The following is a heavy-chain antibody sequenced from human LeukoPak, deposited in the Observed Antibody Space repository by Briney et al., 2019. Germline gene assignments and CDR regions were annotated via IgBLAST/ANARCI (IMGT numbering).Heavy chain of an antibody. CDR1: GFTFDDYA. CDR2: ISWNSGSI. V-gene: IGHV3-9*01. J-gene: IGHJ4*02. CDR3: AKMEL. Sequence: PGRSLRLSCAASGFTFDDYAMHWVRQAPGKGLEWVSGISWNSGSIGYADSVKGRFTISRDNAKNSLYLQMNSLRAEDTALYYCAKMELWGQGTLVTVSS. D-gene: IGHD1-26*01.